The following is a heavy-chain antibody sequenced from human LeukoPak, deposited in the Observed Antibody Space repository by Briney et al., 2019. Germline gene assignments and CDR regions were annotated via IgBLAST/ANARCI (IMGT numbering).Heavy chain of an antibody. D-gene: IGHD6-6*01. V-gene: IGHV1-46*03. J-gene: IGHJ4*02. CDR2: INPSGGST. CDR3: ARDLAYSSSSGSLLRDY. CDR1: GYTFTSYY. Sequence: ASVKVSCKASGYTFTSYYMHCVRQAPGQGLEWMGIINPSGGSTSYAQKFQGRVTMTRDTSTSTVYMELSSLRSEDTAVYYCARDLAYSSSSGSLLRDYWGQGTLVTVSS.